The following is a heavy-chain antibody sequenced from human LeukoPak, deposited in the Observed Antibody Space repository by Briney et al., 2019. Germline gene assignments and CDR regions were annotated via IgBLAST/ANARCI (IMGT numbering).Heavy chain of an antibody. Sequence: GGSLRLSCATSGFPFSRYWMTWVRQAPGKGLEWVAYIKQEGSERCYGDSVEGRFTISRDNARNSVYLQMNSLRAEDTATYYCARSESTMTTWSMDYWGQGILDTVSS. CDR2: IKQEGSER. J-gene: IGHJ4*02. CDR1: GFPFSRYW. V-gene: IGHV3-7*01. D-gene: IGHD5-24*01. CDR3: ARSESTMTTWSMDY.